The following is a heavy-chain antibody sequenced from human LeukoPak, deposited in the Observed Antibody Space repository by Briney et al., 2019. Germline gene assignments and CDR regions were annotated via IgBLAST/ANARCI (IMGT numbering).Heavy chain of an antibody. J-gene: IGHJ4*02. CDR3: ARTRYNSGGGDY. CDR1: GFTFSDYG. CDR2: IWYDGTNK. V-gene: IGHV3-33*01. D-gene: IGHD6-19*01. Sequence: PGGSLRLSCAVSGFTFSDYGMHWVRQAPGKGPEWVAVIWYDGTNKYYADSVEGRFTISRDNSKNTLYLQMNSLRAEDTAVYYCARTRYNSGGGDYWGQGTPVTVSP.